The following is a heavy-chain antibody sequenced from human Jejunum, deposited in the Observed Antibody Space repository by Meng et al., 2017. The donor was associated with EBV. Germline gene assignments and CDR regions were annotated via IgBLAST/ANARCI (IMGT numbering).Heavy chain of an antibody. J-gene: IGHJ4*02. CDR3: TRGLHYDSSAYEVGY. V-gene: IGHV3-33*01. CDR1: GFIFSSYG. D-gene: IGHD3-22*01. Sequence: QVELVESGGGVVQPGRSLRLSCAASGFIFSSYGMHWVRQAPGKGLEWVAGIWHDGSYKFYIDSVKGRFTISRDNSKNTLDLQMSGLRVEDTAVYYCTRGLHYDSSAYEVGYWGQGTLVTVSS. CDR2: IWHDGSYK.